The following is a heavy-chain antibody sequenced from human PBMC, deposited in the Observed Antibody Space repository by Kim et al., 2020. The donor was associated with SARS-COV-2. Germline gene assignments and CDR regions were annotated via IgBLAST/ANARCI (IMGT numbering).Heavy chain of an antibody. CDR3: ASLAVAATPDEFDY. J-gene: IGHJ4*02. D-gene: IGHD2-15*01. CDR2: IKQDGSEK. Sequence: GGSLRLSCAASGFTFSSYWMSWVRQAPGKGLEWVANIKQDGSEKYYVDSVKGRFTISRDNAKNSLYLQMNSLRAEDTAVYYCASLAVAATPDEFDYWGQGTLVTVSS. CDR1: GFTFSSYW. V-gene: IGHV3-7*03.